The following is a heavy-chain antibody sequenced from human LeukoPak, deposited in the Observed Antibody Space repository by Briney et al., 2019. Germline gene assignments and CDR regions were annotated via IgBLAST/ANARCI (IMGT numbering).Heavy chain of an antibody. Sequence: GGSLRLSCAASGFTFSGHWMSWVRQAPGKGLEWVANINQGGSDKYYVDSVKGRFTIPRDNANNLLYLQMNSLRGEDTAVYYCTRDRSRAEDDWGQGTLVTVSS. CDR3: TRDRSRAEDD. V-gene: IGHV3-7*01. D-gene: IGHD1-14*01. CDR2: INQGGSDK. CDR1: GFTFSGHW. J-gene: IGHJ4*02.